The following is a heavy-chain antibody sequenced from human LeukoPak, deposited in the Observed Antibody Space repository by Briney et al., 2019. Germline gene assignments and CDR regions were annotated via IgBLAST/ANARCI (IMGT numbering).Heavy chain of an antibody. CDR2: ISGRGGST. CDR1: GFTFSSYA. D-gene: IGHD6-19*01. Sequence: GGSLRLSCAASGFTFSSYAMSWVRQAPGKGLEWVSAISGRGGSTYYADSVKGRFTISRDNSKNTLYLQMNSLRAEDTAVYYCAKNDQWRLGYFDYWGQGTLVTVSS. CDR3: AKNDQWRLGYFDY. J-gene: IGHJ4*02. V-gene: IGHV3-23*01.